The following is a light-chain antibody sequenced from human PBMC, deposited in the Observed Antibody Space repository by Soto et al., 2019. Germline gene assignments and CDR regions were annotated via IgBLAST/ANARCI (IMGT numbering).Light chain of an antibody. Sequence: DIHMTQSPSSLAVSVGDRVTITCRTSQNINAWLALYQQRPGQAPKLLIYDASTVQSGVPSRFSGSGSGTEFTLTISSPQPDDSATYYCQHFTLYSPWTFGQGTKVDI. V-gene: IGKV1-5*01. J-gene: IGKJ1*01. CDR1: QNINAW. CDR2: DAS. CDR3: QHFTLYSPWT.